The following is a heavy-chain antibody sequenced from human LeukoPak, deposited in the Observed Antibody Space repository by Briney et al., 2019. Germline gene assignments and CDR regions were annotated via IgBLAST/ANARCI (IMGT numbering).Heavy chain of an antibody. J-gene: IGHJ4*02. CDR1: GGSISSGGYS. D-gene: IGHD5-18*01. CDR3: ARVSKGGYRSGPRDPPYYFDY. Sequence: PSETLSLTCTVSGGSISSGGYSWSWIRQPPGKGLEWIGYIYHSGSTYYNPSLKSRVTISVDRSKNQFSLKLSSVTAADTAVYYCARVSKGGYRSGPRDPPYYFDYWGQGTLVPVSS. V-gene: IGHV4-30-2*01. CDR2: IYHSGST.